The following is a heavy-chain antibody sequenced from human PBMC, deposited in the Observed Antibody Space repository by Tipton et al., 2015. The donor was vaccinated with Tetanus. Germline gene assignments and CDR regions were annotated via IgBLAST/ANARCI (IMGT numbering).Heavy chain of an antibody. CDR3: AKAHHEASYYYYGMDV. CDR2: ISYDGSNK. Sequence: SLRLSCAASGFTFSSYGMHWVRQAPGKGLEWVAVISYDGSNKYYADSVKGRFTISRDNSKNTLYLQMNSLRAEDTAVYYCAKAHHEASYYYYGMDVWGQGTTVTVSS. J-gene: IGHJ6*02. V-gene: IGHV3-30*18. CDR1: GFTFSSYG.